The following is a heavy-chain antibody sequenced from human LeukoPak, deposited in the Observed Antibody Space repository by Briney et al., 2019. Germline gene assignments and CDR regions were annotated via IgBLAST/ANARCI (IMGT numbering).Heavy chain of an antibody. CDR2: IYPDDSNT. CDR3: ARPRNGIAVAVRWDAFDI. CDR1: GYSFSGYW. D-gene: IGHD6-19*01. J-gene: IGHJ3*02. Sequence: PGESLKISCKGSGYSFSGYWIAWVRQMPGKGLEWMGIIYPDDSNTRYSPSFQGQVTMSADKSISTAYLQWSSLKASDTAMYYCARPRNGIAVAVRWDAFDIWGQGTMVTVSS. V-gene: IGHV5-51*01.